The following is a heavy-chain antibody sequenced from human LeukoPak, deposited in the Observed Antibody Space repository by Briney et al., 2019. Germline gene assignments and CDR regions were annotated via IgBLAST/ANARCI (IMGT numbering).Heavy chain of an antibody. D-gene: IGHD2-21*02. CDR2: ISGSGDIT. V-gene: IGHV3-23*01. CDR1: GFTFTSYA. J-gene: IGHJ4*02. Sequence: SGGSLRLSCEPSGFTFTSYAMTWVRQAPGKGLEWVSVISGSGDITHYADSVKGRFTISRDNLYHRLYLQMNSLRAEDTAVYYCAKSTDLLVVTALDHWGQGSLVTVSS. CDR3: AKSTDLLVVTALDH.